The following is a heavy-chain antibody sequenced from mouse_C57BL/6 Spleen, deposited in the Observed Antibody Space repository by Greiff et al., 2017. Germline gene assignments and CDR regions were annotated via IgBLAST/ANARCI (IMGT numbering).Heavy chain of an antibody. CDR3: AGDGYYEEFAY. D-gene: IGHD2-3*01. CDR2: INPNNGGT. Sequence: VQLQQSGPELVKPGASVKISCKASGYTFTDYYMNWVKQSHGKSLEWIGDINPNNGGTSYNQKFKGKATLTVDKSSSTAYMELRSLTSDDSAVYYCAGDGYYEEFAYWGQGTLVTVSA. J-gene: IGHJ3*01. CDR1: GYTFTDYY. V-gene: IGHV1-26*01.